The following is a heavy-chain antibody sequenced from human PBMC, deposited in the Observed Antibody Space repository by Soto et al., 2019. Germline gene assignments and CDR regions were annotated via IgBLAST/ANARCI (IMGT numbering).Heavy chain of an antibody. J-gene: IGHJ1*01. D-gene: IGHD2-21*02. Sequence: PGGSLRLSCAASGFTFSSYGMHWVRQAPGKGLEWVAVISYDGSNKYYADSVKGRFTISRDNSKNTLYLQMNSLRAEDTAVYYCAKVGIIVVVTAMIQHWGQGTLVTVSS. CDR3: AKVGIIVVVTAMIQH. V-gene: IGHV3-30*18. CDR2: ISYDGSNK. CDR1: GFTFSSYG.